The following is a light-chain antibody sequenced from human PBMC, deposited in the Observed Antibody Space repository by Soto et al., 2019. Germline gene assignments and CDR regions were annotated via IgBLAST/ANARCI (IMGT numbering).Light chain of an antibody. CDR2: EVT. V-gene: IGLV2-8*01. CDR3: SSYADSNNYV. CDR1: SSDVGGYNY. Sequence: QSALTQPPSASGSPGQSVTISCTGTSSDVGGYNYVSWYQQHPGKALKLLIYEVTKRPSGVPDRFYGSKSGNTASLTVSGLQAEDEADYFCSSYADSNNYVFGTGTKVTVL. J-gene: IGLJ1*01.